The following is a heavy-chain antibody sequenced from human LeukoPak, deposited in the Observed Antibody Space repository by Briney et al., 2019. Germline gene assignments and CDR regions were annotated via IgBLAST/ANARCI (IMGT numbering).Heavy chain of an antibody. Sequence: VASVKVSCKSSGYTFTSYYMHWVRQARGQGVEWVGIINSCGGSTSYAQKFRGRVTMTRDTSTSTVYMELSSLRSEDTAVYYCARESGTQRWLQLHPQSYFSLPDYWGQGTLVTVSS. V-gene: IGHV1-46*01. CDR2: INSCGGST. J-gene: IGHJ4*02. D-gene: IGHD5-24*01. CDR3: ARESGTQRWLQLHPQSYFSLPDY. CDR1: GYTFTSYY.